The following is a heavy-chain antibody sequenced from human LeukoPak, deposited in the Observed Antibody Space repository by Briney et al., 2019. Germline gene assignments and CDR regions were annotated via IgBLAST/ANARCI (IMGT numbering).Heavy chain of an antibody. CDR1: GFTFSSYW. Sequence: GGSLGFSCAASGFTFSSYWMSWVRQAPGKGLEWVANIKQDGSEKYYVDSVKGRFTISRDNAKNSLYLQMNSLRAEDTAVYYCAREGYSSSWYDNYFDYWGQGTLVTVSS. V-gene: IGHV3-7*03. CDR2: IKQDGSEK. J-gene: IGHJ4*02. CDR3: AREGYSSSWYDNYFDY. D-gene: IGHD6-13*01.